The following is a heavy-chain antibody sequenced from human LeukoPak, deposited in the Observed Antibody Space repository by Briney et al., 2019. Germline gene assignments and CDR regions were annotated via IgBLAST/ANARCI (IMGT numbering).Heavy chain of an antibody. J-gene: IGHJ4*02. CDR1: GDAISNGGSISNGGHY. V-gene: IGHV4-31*03. CDR3: ARDTRIKWLRFLDY. CDR2: IYHSGNT. Sequence: SQTLSLTCTVSGDAISNGGSISNGGHYWSWIRQFPGKGLEWIGYIYHSGNTYYNPSLESRVTISVDTSENRFSLKLNSVTAADTAIYYCARDTRIKWLRFLDYWGQGIQVTVSS. D-gene: IGHD5-12*01.